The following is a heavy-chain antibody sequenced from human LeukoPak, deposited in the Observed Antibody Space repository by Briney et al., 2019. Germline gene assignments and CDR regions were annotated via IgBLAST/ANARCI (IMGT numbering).Heavy chain of an antibody. D-gene: IGHD1-7*01. V-gene: IGHV3-30*14. J-gene: IGHJ4*02. CDR3: ARQLLDSYVRLDH. CDR1: GFSFSTYN. Sequence: GGSLRLSCAASGFSFSTYNLHWVRQTPGKGPEMVAHISYDGTDRHYAASVEGRFTISRDNSQNTLFLQMSGLRLEDTAIYYCARQLLDSYVRLDHWGQGTLVTVSA. CDR2: ISYDGTDR.